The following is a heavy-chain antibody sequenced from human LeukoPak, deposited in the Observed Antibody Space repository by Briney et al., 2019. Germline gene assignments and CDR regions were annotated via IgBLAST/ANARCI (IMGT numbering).Heavy chain of an antibody. V-gene: IGHV4-59*01. D-gene: IGHD3-16*01. CDR3: ARDRLGLPVDY. CDR1: GGSISTYY. Sequence: SSETLSLTCTVSGGSISTYYWTWIRQPPGKGLEWIGYIYYSGSTNYNPSLKSRVTMSVDTSKNQFSLKLNSVTAADTAVYYCARDRLGLPVDYWGRGTPVTVSS. CDR2: IYYSGST. J-gene: IGHJ4*02.